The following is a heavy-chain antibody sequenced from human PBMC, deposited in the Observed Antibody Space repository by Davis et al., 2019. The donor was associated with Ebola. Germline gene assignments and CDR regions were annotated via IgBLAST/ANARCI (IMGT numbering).Heavy chain of an antibody. CDR3: ARDSPPSYCSGGSCYPLLRYGMDV. Sequence: AASVKVSCKASGYTFTSYGISWVRQAPGQGLEWMGWINPNSGDTNYAKKFQGWVTMTRDTSISTAYMELSRLRSDDTAVYYCARDSPPSYCSGGSCYPLLRYGMDVWGQGTTVTVSS. D-gene: IGHD2-15*01. V-gene: IGHV1-2*04. J-gene: IGHJ6*02. CDR2: INPNSGDT. CDR1: GYTFTSYG.